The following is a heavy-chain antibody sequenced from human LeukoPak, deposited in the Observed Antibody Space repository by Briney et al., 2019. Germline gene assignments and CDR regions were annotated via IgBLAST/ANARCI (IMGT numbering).Heavy chain of an antibody. CDR1: GFSFSSFW. Sequence: GGSLRLSCAASGFSFSSFWMSWVRLTPGKGLEWVAHIEQEGSEKYYVDSVRGRFTISRDNAKNSLYLQMNSLRAEDTAVYYCARVQWLGGYFDSWGQGTLVTVSS. CDR3: ARVQWLGGYFDS. V-gene: IGHV3-7*01. J-gene: IGHJ4*02. CDR2: IEQEGSEK. D-gene: IGHD6-19*01.